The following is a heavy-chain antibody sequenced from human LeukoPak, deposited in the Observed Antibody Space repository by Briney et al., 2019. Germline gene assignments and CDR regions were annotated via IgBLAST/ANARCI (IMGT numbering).Heavy chain of an antibody. V-gene: IGHV3-21*01. D-gene: IGHD6-13*01. CDR3: ARQSSGIAATVKIDY. CDR1: GFTFSRYS. CDR2: FTSMSRTI. Sequence: GGSLRLSCAASGFTFSRYSMTWVRQAPGKGLEWVSSFTSMSRTIYYADSVKGRFTISRDDAKESLYLQMNSLRAEDTAIYYCARQSSGIAATVKIDYWGQGVLVTVSS. J-gene: IGHJ4*02.